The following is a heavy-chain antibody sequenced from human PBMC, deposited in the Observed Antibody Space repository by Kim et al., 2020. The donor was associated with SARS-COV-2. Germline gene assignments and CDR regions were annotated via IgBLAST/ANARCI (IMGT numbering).Heavy chain of an antibody. CDR1: GFTFSDHY. CDR3: ARVLSWKTMVRGVTHYYDGVDV. D-gene: IGHD3-10*01. V-gene: IGHV3-72*01. Sequence: GGSLRLSCAASGFTFSDHYMDWVRQAPGKGLEWVGRTRHKANSYTTEYAASVKGRFTISRDDSKNSLYLQMNSLKTEDTAVYYCARVLSWKTMVRGVTHYYDGVDVWGQGATGTVS. CDR2: TRHKANSYTT. J-gene: IGHJ6*02.